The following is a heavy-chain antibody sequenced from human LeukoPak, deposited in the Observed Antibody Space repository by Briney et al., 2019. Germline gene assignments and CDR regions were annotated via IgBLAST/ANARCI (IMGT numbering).Heavy chain of an antibody. V-gene: IGHV4-31*03. CDR3: VRTNPQDYGDPNDTHGRDAFDI. J-gene: IGHJ3*02. D-gene: IGHD4-17*01. CDR2: IYYSGST. Sequence: SETLSLTCTVSGGSISSGGYYWSWIRQHPGKGLEWIGYIYYSGSTYYNPSLKSRVTISVDTSKNQFSLKLSSVTAADTAVYYCVRTNPQDYGDPNDTHGRDAFDIWGQGTMVTVSS. CDR1: GGSISSGGYY.